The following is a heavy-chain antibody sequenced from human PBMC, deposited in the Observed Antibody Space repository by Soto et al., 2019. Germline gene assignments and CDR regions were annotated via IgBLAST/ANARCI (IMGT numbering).Heavy chain of an antibody. Sequence: PSETLSLTCTVSGGSISSGGYYWSWIRQHPGKGLEWIGYIYYSGSTYYNTSLKSRVTISVDTSKNKFYLKLSSVTAADTAVYYCARDHGCIFSTIPLEKTTEYYYYGMDACLQGTTVTVS. CDR3: ARDHGCIFSTIPLEKTTEYYYYGMDA. V-gene: IGHV4-31*03. CDR2: IYYSGST. J-gene: IGHJ6*02. CDR1: GGSISSGGYY. D-gene: IGHD5-12*01.